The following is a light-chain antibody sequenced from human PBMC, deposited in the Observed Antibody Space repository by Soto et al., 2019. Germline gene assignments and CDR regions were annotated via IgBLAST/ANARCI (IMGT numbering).Light chain of an antibody. CDR1: NIGSKS. CDR3: QSYDTSLSASV. Sequence: VLTQPPSVSVAPGQTARITCAGNNIGSKSVHWYQQLPGTAPKLLIYASSNRPSGVPDRFSGSKSGTSASLAISGLQAEDEADYYCQSYDTSLSASVFGGGTKLTVL. CDR2: ASS. J-gene: IGLJ2*01. V-gene: IGLV1-40*01.